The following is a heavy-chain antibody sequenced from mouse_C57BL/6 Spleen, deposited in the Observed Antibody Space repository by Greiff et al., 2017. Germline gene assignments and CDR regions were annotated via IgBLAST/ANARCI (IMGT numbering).Heavy chain of an antibody. Sequence: VKLQESGAELVRPGTSVKVSCKASGYAFTNYLIEWVKQRPGQGLEWIGVINPGSGGTNYNEKFKGKATLTADKSSSAAYTQLSSLTSEDSAVYFCARGGALDYWGQGTTLTVSS. CDR3: ARGGALDY. V-gene: IGHV1-54*01. J-gene: IGHJ2*01. CDR1: GYAFTNYL. D-gene: IGHD3-1*01. CDR2: INPGSGGT.